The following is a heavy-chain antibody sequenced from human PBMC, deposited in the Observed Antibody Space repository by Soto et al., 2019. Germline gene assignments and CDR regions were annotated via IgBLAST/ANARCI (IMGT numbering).Heavy chain of an antibody. CDR1: GGTFSSYT. V-gene: IGHV1-69*02. Sequence: QVQLVQSGAEVKKPGSSVKVSCKASGGTFSSYTISWVRQAPGQGLEWMGRIIPILGIANYAQKFQGRVTITADKSTSTAYMELSSLRSEDTAVYYCARGDGYNDYYFDYWGQGTLVTVSS. CDR3: ARGDGYNDYYFDY. J-gene: IGHJ4*02. CDR2: IIPILGIA. D-gene: IGHD5-12*01.